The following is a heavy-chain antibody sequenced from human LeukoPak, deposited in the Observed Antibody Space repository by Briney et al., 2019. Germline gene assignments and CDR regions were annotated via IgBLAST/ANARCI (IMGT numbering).Heavy chain of an antibody. D-gene: IGHD3-3*02. J-gene: IGHJ5*02. CDR2: INHSGST. CDR1: GGSFSGYY. Sequence: PSETLSLTCAVYGGSFSGYYWSWIRQPPGKGLEWIGEINHSGSTNYNPPLKSRVTISVDTSKNQSSLKLSSVTAADTAVYYCVSIDRVLAWGQGTLVTVSS. CDR3: VSIDRVLA. V-gene: IGHV4-34*01.